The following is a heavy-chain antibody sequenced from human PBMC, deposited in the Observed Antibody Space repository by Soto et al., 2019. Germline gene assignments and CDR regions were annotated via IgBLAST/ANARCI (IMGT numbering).Heavy chain of an antibody. J-gene: IGHJ6*03. Sequence: EVHLVESGGGLVQPGGSLRLSYAASGFTFSGHWMSWVRQAPGKGLAWVAHIKQDGSETFYVGSVKGRFTISRDNAKHSLALKMNSLRAEDTALYYCARDRAFCSGTNSRRGSIYYYYMDVWGNGTTVTVSS. D-gene: IGHD2-2*01. V-gene: IGHV3-7*01. CDR2: IKQDGSET. CDR3: ARDRAFCSGTNSRRGSIYYYYMDV. CDR1: GFTFSGHW.